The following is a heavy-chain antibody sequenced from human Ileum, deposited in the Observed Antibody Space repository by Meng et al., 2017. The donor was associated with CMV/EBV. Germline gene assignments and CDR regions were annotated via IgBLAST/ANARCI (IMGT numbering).Heavy chain of an antibody. Sequence: KISCKASGGTFSSYAISWVRQAPGQGLEWMGGIIPIFGTANYAQKFQGRVTITTDESTSTAYMELSSLRSEDTAVYYCARGVDGSGSYETLYNWFDPWGQGTLVTVSS. CDR2: IIPIFGTA. V-gene: IGHV1-69*05. CDR1: GGTFSSYA. J-gene: IGHJ5*02. CDR3: ARGVDGSGSYETLYNWFDP. D-gene: IGHD3-10*01.